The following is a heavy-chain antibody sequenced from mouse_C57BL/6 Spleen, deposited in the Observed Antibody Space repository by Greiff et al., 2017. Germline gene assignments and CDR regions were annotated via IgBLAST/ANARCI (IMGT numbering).Heavy chain of an antibody. CDR1: GFTFSDYG. J-gene: IGHJ4*01. Sequence: EVKLMESGGGLVKPGGSLKLSCAASGFTFSDYGMHWVRQAPEKGLEWVAYISSGSSTIYYADTVKGRFTISRDNAKNTLFLQMTSLRSEDTAMYYWPRGEGLLRFYAMDYWGQGTSVTVSS. D-gene: IGHD1-1*01. CDR2: ISSGSSTI. V-gene: IGHV5-17*01. CDR3: PRGEGLLRFYAMDY.